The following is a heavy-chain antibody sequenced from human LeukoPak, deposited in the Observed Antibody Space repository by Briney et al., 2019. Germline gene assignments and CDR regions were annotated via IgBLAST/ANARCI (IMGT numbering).Heavy chain of an antibody. Sequence: PSETLSLTCAVSGGSISSSNWWSWVRQPPGKGLEWIGEIYHSGSTNYNPSLKSRVTISVDKSKNQFSLKLSSVTAADTAVYYRASPHDYGDFGHAFDIWGQGTMVTVSS. CDR3: ASPHDYGDFGHAFDI. J-gene: IGHJ3*02. CDR1: GGSISSSNW. V-gene: IGHV4-4*02. CDR2: IYHSGST. D-gene: IGHD4-17*01.